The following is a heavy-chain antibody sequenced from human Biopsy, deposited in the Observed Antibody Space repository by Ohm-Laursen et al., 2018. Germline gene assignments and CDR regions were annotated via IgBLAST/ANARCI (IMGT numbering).Heavy chain of an antibody. D-gene: IGHD4-17*01. Sequence: TQTLTLTYSVSGFSLSNGRMGVSWIRQPPGKALEWLAHIFPNDEKAYSTSLKSRLTISKDTSKSQVVLTMTNLDPVDTAKYYCARILGSTVTTYSAMDVWGQGTTVTVSS. J-gene: IGHJ6*02. CDR1: GFSLSNGRMG. CDR2: IFPNDEK. V-gene: IGHV2-26*01. CDR3: ARILGSTVTTYSAMDV.